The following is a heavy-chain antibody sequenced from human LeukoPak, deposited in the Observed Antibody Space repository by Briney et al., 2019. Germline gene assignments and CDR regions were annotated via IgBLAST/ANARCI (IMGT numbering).Heavy chain of an antibody. Sequence: ASVKVSCKASGYTLTGYYLHWVRQAPGLGFEWMGWINPSDGGTNYAPKFQGRVTMTRDTSISTAFMDLSRLITDDTAVYFCARSDKCTTCSIDYWGQGTLVIVSS. CDR2: INPSDGGT. CDR1: GYTLTGYY. V-gene: IGHV1-2*02. J-gene: IGHJ4*02. D-gene: IGHD2-2*01. CDR3: ARSDKCTTCSIDY.